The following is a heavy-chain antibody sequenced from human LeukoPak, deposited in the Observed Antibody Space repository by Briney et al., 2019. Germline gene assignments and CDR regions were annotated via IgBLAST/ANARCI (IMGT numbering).Heavy chain of an antibody. CDR1: GFTVSSNY. Sequence: GGSLRLSCAASGFTVSSNYMSWVRQAPGKGLQWVSVIYSGGSTDYADSVKGRFTISRDNSKNTVYLQMNSLRAEDTAVYYCAKAPVTTCSGAYCYPFDYWGQGTLVTVSS. J-gene: IGHJ4*02. V-gene: IGHV3-53*01. CDR2: IYSGGST. CDR3: AKAPVTTCSGAYCYPFDY. D-gene: IGHD2-21*01.